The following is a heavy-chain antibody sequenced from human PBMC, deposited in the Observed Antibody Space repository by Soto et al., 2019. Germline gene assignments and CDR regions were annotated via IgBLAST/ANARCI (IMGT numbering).Heavy chain of an antibody. J-gene: IGHJ4*02. D-gene: IGHD2-8*02. CDR3: TGEVASGY. CDR1: GFTVSSYG. CDR2: ISRDGGTK. Sequence: QVQLVESGGGVVQPGRSLRLSCAASGFTVSSYGMHWVRQAPGKGLEWVAVISRDGGTKYYAASVKGRFTISRDNSRNTLFLEMNSLRGDDMAVYYCTGEVASGYWGQGTLVTVSS. V-gene: IGHV3-30*03.